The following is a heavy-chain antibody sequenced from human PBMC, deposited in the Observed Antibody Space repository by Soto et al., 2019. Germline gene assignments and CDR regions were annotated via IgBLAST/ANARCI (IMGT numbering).Heavy chain of an antibody. D-gene: IGHD3-10*01. Sequence: RGESLKISCKGSDYSFTSYWIGWVRQMPGKGLGWMGIIYPGDSYTNYSPSFQGHVTISTDKSISTAYLQWSNLKASDTAIYYCGRHFRALGDYFDDWGQGILVPVSS. CDR2: IYPGDSYT. J-gene: IGHJ4*02. CDR1: DYSFTSYW. CDR3: GRHFRALGDYFDD. V-gene: IGHV5-51*01.